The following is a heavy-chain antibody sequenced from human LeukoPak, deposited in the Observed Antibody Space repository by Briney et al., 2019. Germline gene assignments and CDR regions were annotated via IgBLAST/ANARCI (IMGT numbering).Heavy chain of an antibody. CDR1: GFTFSSYS. CDR2: ISSSSSYI. V-gene: IGHV3-21*01. CDR3: ARGDSSGYLTPYDY. D-gene: IGHD3-22*01. J-gene: IGHJ4*02. Sequence: GGSLRLSCAASGFTFSSYSMNWVRQAPGKGLEWVSSISSSSSYIYYADSVKGRFTISRDNAKNSLYLQMNSLRAEDTAVYYCARGDSSGYLTPYDYWGQGTLVTVSS.